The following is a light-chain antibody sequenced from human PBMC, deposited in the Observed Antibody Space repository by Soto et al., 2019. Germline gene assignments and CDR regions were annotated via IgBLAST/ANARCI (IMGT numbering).Light chain of an antibody. CDR3: SSYTSGSML. V-gene: IGLV2-14*03. CDR2: EVT. Sequence: QSALAQPASVSGSPGQSITISCTGTDSDIGSYNYVSWYQQPPGKAPKLIIYEVTNRPSGVSDRFSGSKSAYTASLTISGLQADDEADYYCSSYTSGSMLFGGGTKLTVL. J-gene: IGLJ3*02. CDR1: DSDIGSYNY.